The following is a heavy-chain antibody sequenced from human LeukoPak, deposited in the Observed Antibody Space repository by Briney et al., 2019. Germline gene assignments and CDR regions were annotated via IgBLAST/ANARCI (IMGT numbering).Heavy chain of an antibody. CDR1: GFIFSSYG. V-gene: IGHV3-30*02. J-gene: IGHJ5*02. CDR3: AKEVYYYGSGSYSNWFDP. D-gene: IGHD3-10*01. Sequence: GGSLRLSCAASGFIFSSYGMNWVRQAPGKGLEWVAFIRYNGNNQYYADSVKGRFTISRDNSKNTLYLQMNSLRAEDTAVYYCAKEVYYYGSGSYSNWFDPWGQGTLVTVSS. CDR2: IRYNGNNQ.